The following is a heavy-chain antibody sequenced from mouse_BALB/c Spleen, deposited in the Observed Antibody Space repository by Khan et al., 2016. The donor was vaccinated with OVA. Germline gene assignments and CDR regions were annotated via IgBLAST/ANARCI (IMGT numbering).Heavy chain of an antibody. CDR3: AGGRAY. Sequence: QLQESGPGLVKPSQSLSLTCTVTGYSITSDYAWNWIRQFPGNKLEWMGYITYSGRTSYTPSLKSRISITRDTSKNQFFLQLNSVTTEDTATXYCAGGRAYWGQGTLVTVSA. V-gene: IGHV3-2*02. CDR1: GYSITSDYA. J-gene: IGHJ3*01. CDR2: ITYSGRT. D-gene: IGHD3-3*01.